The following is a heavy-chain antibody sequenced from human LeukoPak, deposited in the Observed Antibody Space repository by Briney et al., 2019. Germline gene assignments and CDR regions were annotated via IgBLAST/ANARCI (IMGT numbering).Heavy chain of an antibody. CDR1: GFTFSSYW. Sequence: GGSLRLSCAASGFTFSSYWMSWVRQAPRKGLEWVANIKQDGCEKYYVDSVKGRFTISRDNAKNSLYLQMNSLRAEDTAVYYCARESSITIFGVVIIDYYYYMDVWGKGTTVTVSS. CDR3: ARESSITIFGVVIIDYYYYMDV. CDR2: IKQDGCEK. J-gene: IGHJ6*03. V-gene: IGHV3-7*01. D-gene: IGHD3-3*01.